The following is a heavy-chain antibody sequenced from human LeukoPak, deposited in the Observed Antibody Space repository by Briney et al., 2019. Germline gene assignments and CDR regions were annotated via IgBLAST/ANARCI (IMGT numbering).Heavy chain of an antibody. Sequence: GRSLRLSSAASGFTFSSYGMHWVRLAPGKGLEWMAVISYDGSNKYYADSVKGRFTISRDNSKNTLYLEMNSLRAEDTAVYYCAKGWLQFFDYWGQGTLVTVSS. V-gene: IGHV3-30*18. J-gene: IGHJ4*02. CDR1: GFTFSSYG. D-gene: IGHD5-24*01. CDR3: AKGWLQFFDY. CDR2: ISYDGSNK.